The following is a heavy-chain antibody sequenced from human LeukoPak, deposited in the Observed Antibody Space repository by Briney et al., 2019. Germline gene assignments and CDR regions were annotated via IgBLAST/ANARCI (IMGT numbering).Heavy chain of an antibody. Sequence: SETLSLTCTVSGGSISSSSYYWGWIRQPPGKGLEWIGSIYYSGSTYYNPSPKSRVTITVDTSKNQFSLKLSSVTAADTAVYYCARLGGITMTVDYWGQGTLVTVSS. V-gene: IGHV4-39*07. D-gene: IGHD3-22*01. CDR3: ARLGGITMTVDY. CDR2: IYYSGST. J-gene: IGHJ4*02. CDR1: GGSISSSSYY.